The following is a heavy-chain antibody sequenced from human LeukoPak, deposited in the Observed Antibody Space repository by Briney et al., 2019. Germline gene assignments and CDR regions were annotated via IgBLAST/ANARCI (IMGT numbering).Heavy chain of an antibody. CDR2: ISGGGETI. CDR1: GFTFSSYA. D-gene: IGHD3-3*01. CDR3: ARAMMTTGGGVFDY. J-gene: IGHJ4*02. Sequence: GGSLRLSCAASGFTFSSYAMSWVRQAPGKGLEWVSYISGGGETIYFADSLKGRFTVSRDNAENSLYLQMNSLRAEDTAVYYCARAMMTTGGGVFDYWGQGTQVTVSS. V-gene: IGHV3-48*03.